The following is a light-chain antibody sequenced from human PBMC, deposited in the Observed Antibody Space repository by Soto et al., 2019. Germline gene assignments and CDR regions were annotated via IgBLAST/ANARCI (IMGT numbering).Light chain of an antibody. CDR1: TSNIGSNT. CDR2: NNN. V-gene: IGLV1-44*01. Sequence: QSVLTQPPSASGTPGQRVTISCSGTTSNIGSNTVNWYHQLPGTAPNLLIYNNNQRPSGVPDRFSGSRSGTSASLAISGPQSEDEGDYYCAVWDDSLDGLLFGGGTKVTVL. CDR3: AVWDDSLDGLL. J-gene: IGLJ2*01.